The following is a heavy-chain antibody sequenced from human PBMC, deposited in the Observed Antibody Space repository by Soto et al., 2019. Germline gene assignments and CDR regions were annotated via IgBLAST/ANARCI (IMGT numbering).Heavy chain of an antibody. CDR3: ARGRLPYNWNWYYYYYYGMDD. CDR1: GFTFSSYA. J-gene: IGHJ6*02. V-gene: IGHV3-30-3*01. CDR2: ISYDGSNK. Sequence: GGSLRLSCAASGFTFSSYAMHWVRQAPGKGLEWVAVISYDGSNKYYADSVKGRFTISRDNSKNTLYLQMNSLRAEDTAVYYCARGRLPYNWNWYYYYYYGMDDWGQGTTVTVSS. D-gene: IGHD1-7*01.